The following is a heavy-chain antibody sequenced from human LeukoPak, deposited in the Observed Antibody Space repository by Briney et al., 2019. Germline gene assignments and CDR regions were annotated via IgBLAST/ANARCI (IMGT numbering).Heavy chain of an antibody. CDR1: GFTFSTYA. CDR2: ISGSGGTK. Sequence: GGSLRLSCAASGFTFSTYAMSWVRQAPGKGLEWVSGISGSGGTKYYVGSVKGRFTISRDNSKNTLYLQMNSLRAEDTAVYYCAKDVSASYWGQGTLVTVSS. J-gene: IGHJ4*02. CDR3: AKDVSASY. D-gene: IGHD2-8*01. V-gene: IGHV3-23*01.